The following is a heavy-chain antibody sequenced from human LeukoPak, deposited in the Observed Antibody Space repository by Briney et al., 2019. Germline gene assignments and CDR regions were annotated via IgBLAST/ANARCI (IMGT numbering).Heavy chain of an antibody. Sequence: GGSLRLSCAASGFTFSNYWMHWVRQAPGKGLLWVSRIKNDGTTTNYADSVKGRFTISRDSAKNSLYLQMNSLRAEDTAVYYCASRVVVPAARAFDIWGQGTMVTVSS. J-gene: IGHJ3*02. V-gene: IGHV3-74*01. CDR1: GFTFSNYW. CDR2: IKNDGTTT. CDR3: ASRVVVPAARAFDI. D-gene: IGHD2-2*01.